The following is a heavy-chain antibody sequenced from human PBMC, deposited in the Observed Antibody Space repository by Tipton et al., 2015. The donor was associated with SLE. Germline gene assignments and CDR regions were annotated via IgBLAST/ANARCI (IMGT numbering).Heavy chain of an antibody. J-gene: IGHJ4*02. CDR3: ARTQRGNSGYDL. V-gene: IGHV4-39*07. CDR2: IYHSGST. D-gene: IGHD5-12*01. Sequence: TLSLTCIVSGDSISSSSYYWGWIRQPPGKGLEWIGYIYHSGSTYYNPSLTSRVTISADTSKNQFSLRLTSVTAADTALYYCARTQRGNSGYDLWGQGTLVTVSS. CDR1: GDSISSSSYY.